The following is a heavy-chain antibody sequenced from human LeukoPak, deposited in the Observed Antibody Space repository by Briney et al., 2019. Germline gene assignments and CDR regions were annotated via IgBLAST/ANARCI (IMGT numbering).Heavy chain of an antibody. Sequence: ASVKVSCKASGGTFSSYAISWVRQAPGQGLNWLGGTIPIFGTANYAQKFRGRVTITADESTSTAYMELSSLRSEDTAVYYCARRVYYDSKGGAFDIWGQGTMVAVSS. V-gene: IGHV1-69*01. CDR3: ARRVYYDSKGGAFDI. J-gene: IGHJ3*02. CDR1: GGTFSSYA. CDR2: TIPIFGTA. D-gene: IGHD3-22*01.